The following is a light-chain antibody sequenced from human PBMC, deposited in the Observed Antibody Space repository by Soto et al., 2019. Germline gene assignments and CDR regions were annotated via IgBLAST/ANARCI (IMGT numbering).Light chain of an antibody. Sequence: QAVVTKPPSVSGAPGQRVTISCTGSSSNIGAGYDVHWYQQLPGTAPKLLIYGNSNRPSGVPDRFSGSKSGTSASLAITGLQAEDEADYYCQSYDSSLSAVVFGGGTKVTVL. V-gene: IGLV1-40*01. CDR2: GNS. J-gene: IGLJ2*01. CDR3: QSYDSSLSAVV. CDR1: SSNIGAGYD.